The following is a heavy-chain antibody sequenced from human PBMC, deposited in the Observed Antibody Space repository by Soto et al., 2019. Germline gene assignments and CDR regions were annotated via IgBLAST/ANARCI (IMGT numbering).Heavy chain of an antibody. D-gene: IGHD3-22*01. CDR3: ARSITMIVVVTHDAFDI. CDR1: GFTFSSYA. Sequence: QVQLVESGGGVVQPGRSLRLSCAASGFTFSSYAMHWVRQAPGKGLEWVAVISYDGSNKYYADSVKGRFTISRDNSKKTLYLQMNSLRAEDTAVYYCARSITMIVVVTHDAFDIWGQGTMVTVSS. J-gene: IGHJ3*02. CDR2: ISYDGSNK. V-gene: IGHV3-30-3*01.